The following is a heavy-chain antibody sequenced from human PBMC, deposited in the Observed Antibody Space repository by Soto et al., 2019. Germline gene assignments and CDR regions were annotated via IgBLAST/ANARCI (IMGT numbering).Heavy chain of an antibody. CDR1: GFTFSNAW. V-gene: IGHV3-15*07. J-gene: IGHJ6*02. CDR3: TTHYYGSGSYVYYYYGMDV. Sequence: EVQLVESGGGLVKPGGSLRLSCAASGFTFSNAWMNWVRQAPGKGLEWVGRIKSKTDGATTDYAAPVKGRFTISRDDSKNTLYLQMNSLKTEDTAVYYCTTHYYGSGSYVYYYYGMDVWGQGTTVTVSS. D-gene: IGHD3-10*01. CDR2: IKSKTDGATT.